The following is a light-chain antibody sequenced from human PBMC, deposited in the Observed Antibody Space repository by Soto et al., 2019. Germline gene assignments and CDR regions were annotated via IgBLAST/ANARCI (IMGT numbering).Light chain of an antibody. Sequence: QSALTQPASVSGFLGQSITMSCTGSSSDVGTFNLVSWFQQHPGKAPKLLIFEGTKWPSGVSDRFSGSKSGNTASLTISGLQAEDEADYHCCSYAGTRTSWVFGTGTKVTVL. CDR2: EGT. V-gene: IGLV2-23*01. J-gene: IGLJ1*01. CDR3: CSYAGTRTSWV. CDR1: SSDVGTFNL.